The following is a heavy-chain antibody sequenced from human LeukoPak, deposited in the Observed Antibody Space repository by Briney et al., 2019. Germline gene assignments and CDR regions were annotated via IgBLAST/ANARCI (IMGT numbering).Heavy chain of an antibody. J-gene: IGHJ4*02. D-gene: IGHD1-1*01. CDR3: VTRGTTGTKYLEH. Sequence: GGSLRLSCVASGFXFSSYVITWVRQAPGIGLEWVSTISVGGGSTYYADSVKGRFTISRDNSKNTLHLQMNSLRVGDTAVYYCVTRGTTGTKYLEHWGQGTLVTVSS. CDR1: GFXFSSYV. V-gene: IGHV3-23*01. CDR2: ISVGGGST.